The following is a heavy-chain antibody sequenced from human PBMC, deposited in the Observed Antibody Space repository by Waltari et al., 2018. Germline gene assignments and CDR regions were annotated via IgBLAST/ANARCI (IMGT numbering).Heavy chain of an antibody. CDR3: ARVGDCTNGVCYKALDY. D-gene: IGHD2-8*01. V-gene: IGHV1-69*13. CDR1: GGPVSSYA. Sequence: QVQLVQSGAAVKKPGSSVKVSCQASGGPVSSYAISWVRQAPVQGLEWMGRIIPIFGTANYAQKFQGRVTITADKSTSTAYMELSSLRSEDTAVYYCARVGDCTNGVCYKALDYWGQGTLVTVSS. CDR2: IIPIFGTA. J-gene: IGHJ4*02.